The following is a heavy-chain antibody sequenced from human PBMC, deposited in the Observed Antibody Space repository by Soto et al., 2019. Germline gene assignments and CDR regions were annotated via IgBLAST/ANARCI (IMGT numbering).Heavy chain of an antibody. CDR3: ARLSSNLEFL. D-gene: IGHD6-13*01. V-gene: IGHV4-59*08. CDR1: GGSISGYY. CDR2: IYYSGST. Sequence: SETLSLTCTVSGGSISGYYWSWIRQPPGKGLEWIGHIYYSGSTTYNPSLKSRVTISVDTSKNQFSLKLSSVTAADTGVYYCARLSSNLEFLWGQGTLVTVSS. J-gene: IGHJ4*02.